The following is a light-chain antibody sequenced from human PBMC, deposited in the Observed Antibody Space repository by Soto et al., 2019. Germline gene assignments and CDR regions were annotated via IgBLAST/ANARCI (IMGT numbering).Light chain of an antibody. CDR1: NIGNKN. CDR3: QVWDYSTVL. Sequence: SYELNQPLSVSVALGQTATITCGGNNIGNKNVHWYQQKPGQAPVLVIYRDYNRPSGIPERFSGSNSGNTATLTISRAQAGDEADFYCQVWDYSTVLFGEGTKLTVL. J-gene: IGLJ2*01. CDR2: RDY. V-gene: IGLV3-9*01.